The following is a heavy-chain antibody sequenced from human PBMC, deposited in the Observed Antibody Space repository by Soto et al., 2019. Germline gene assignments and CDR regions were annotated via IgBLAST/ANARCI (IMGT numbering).Heavy chain of an antibody. CDR3: AKLDNYDFWSDSSHNWFDP. D-gene: IGHD3-3*01. V-gene: IGHV3-23*01. J-gene: IGHJ5*02. CDR1: GFTFSSYA. CDR2: ISASGGST. Sequence: EVQLLESGGGLVQPGGSLRLSCVASGFTFSSYAMSWVRQAPGKGLEWVSAISASGGSTYYADSVKGRFTISRDHSKNTLYLQMNSLRADDTAVYYCAKLDNYDFWSDSSHNWFDPWGQGTLVTVSS.